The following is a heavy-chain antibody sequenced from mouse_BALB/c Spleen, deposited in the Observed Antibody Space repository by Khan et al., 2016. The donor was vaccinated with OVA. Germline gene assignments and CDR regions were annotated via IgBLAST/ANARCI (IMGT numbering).Heavy chain of an antibody. CDR2: ISYSGST. V-gene: IGHV3-2*02. Sequence: EVQLVESGPGLVKPSQSLSLTCTVTGYSITSDYAWNWIRQFSGNKLEWMAYISYSGSTSYHPSLKSRISITRDTSRNQFFLQLNSLTTEDTATYYCARRYYYGHWYFDVWGAGTTVTVSS. CDR3: ARRYYYGHWYFDV. D-gene: IGHD1-1*01. J-gene: IGHJ1*01. CDR1: GYSITSDYA.